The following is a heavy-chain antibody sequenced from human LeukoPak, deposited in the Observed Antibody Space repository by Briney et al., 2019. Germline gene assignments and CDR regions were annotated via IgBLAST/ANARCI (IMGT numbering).Heavy chain of an antibody. Sequence: GASVKVSCKASGYTFTSYDINWVRQATGQGLEWMGWMNPNSGNTGYAQKFQGRVTMTRDMSTSTVYMELSSLRSEDTAVYYCARDQGSSWYVERIWQWLVQYYFDYWGQGTLVTVSS. J-gene: IGHJ4*02. D-gene: IGHD6-13*01. V-gene: IGHV1-8*01. CDR1: GYTFTSYD. CDR2: MNPNSGNT. CDR3: ARDQGSSWYVERIWQWLVQYYFDY.